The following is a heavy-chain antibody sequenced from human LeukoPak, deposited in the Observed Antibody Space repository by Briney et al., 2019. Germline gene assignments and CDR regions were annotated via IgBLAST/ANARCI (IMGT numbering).Heavy chain of an antibody. J-gene: IGHJ4*02. CDR3: ARHAVYAGSGWAFDF. D-gene: IGHD6-19*01. V-gene: IGHV4-59*08. CDR2: IFYTGSGST. Sequence: SETLSLTCTISGGSISPYYWSWIRQPPGKGLEWIGYIFYTGSGSTSHNPSLKSRVTISVDTSKNQFSLNLNSVTAADTAVYYCARHAVYAGSGWAFDFWGQGTLVTVFS. CDR1: GGSISPYY.